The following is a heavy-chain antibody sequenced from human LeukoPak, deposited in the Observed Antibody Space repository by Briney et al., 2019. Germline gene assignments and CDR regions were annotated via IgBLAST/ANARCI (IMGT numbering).Heavy chain of an antibody. CDR1: GFTFSSSW. CDR2: INTDGTST. Sequence: PGGSLRLSCAASGFTFSSSWMHWVRQSPGKGLIWVSRINTDGTSTNYADSVKGRFTISRDNAKDTLYLQMNSLRAEDTAVYYCASPGTTVTIRSAFDIWGQGTMVTVSS. D-gene: IGHD4-17*01. V-gene: IGHV3-74*01. J-gene: IGHJ3*02. CDR3: ASPGTTVTIRSAFDI.